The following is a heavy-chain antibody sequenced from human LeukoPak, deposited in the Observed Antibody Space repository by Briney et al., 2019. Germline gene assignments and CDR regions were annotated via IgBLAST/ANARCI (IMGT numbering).Heavy chain of an antibody. Sequence: GGSLRLSCAASGFTFNTYWMSWVRQAPGKGLNWVANIKEDGSEKDYVDSVKGRFTISRDNAKDSVYLQMNSLRAEDTAVYYCARAGVGYTRYDAFGIWGQGTMVTVSS. V-gene: IGHV3-7*04. CDR1: GFTFNTYW. J-gene: IGHJ3*02. CDR3: ARAGVGYTRYDAFGI. CDR2: IKEDGSEK. D-gene: IGHD5-18*01.